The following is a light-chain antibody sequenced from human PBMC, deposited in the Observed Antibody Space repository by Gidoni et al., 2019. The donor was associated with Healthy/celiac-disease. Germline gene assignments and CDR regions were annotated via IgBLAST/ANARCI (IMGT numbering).Light chain of an antibody. CDR2: DVS. CDR1: SSAIGNYNY. CDR3: TSYTTSATWV. J-gene: IGLJ3*02. Sequence: QSALTQPASVSGSPGQSITISCTGTSSAIGNYNYVSWYQQHPGKAPKLMIYDVSNRPSGVSNRFSGSKSGNTASLTLSGLQAEDEADYYCTSYTTSATWVFGGGTKLTVL. V-gene: IGLV2-14*03.